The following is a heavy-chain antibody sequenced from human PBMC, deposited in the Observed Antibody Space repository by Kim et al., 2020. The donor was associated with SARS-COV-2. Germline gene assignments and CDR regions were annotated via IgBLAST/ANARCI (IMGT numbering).Heavy chain of an antibody. CDR1: GGSISSSSYY. J-gene: IGHJ6*02. Sequence: SETLSLTCTVSGGSISSSSYYWGWIRQPPGKGLEWIGSIYYSGSTYYNPSLKSRVTISVDTSKNQFSLKLSSVTAADTAVYYCARHRYDYVWGSGVRGLMYVWGQGATVSVSS. V-gene: IGHV4-39*01. CDR2: IYYSGST. D-gene: IGHD3-16*01. CDR3: ARHRYDYVWGSGVRGLMYV.